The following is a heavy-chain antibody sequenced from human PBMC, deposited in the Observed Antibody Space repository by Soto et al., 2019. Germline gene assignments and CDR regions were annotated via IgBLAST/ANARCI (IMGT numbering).Heavy chain of an antibody. D-gene: IGHD3-3*01. J-gene: IGHJ3*02. CDR2: INAGNGNT. CDR1: GYTFTSYA. CDR3: ATKRRTWSAKVPDASDI. Sequence: ASVNVSCKASGYTFTSYAMHWVRQAPGQRLEWMGWINAGNGNTKYSQKFQGRVTITRDTSASTAYMELSSLRSEDTAVYYCATKRRTWSAKVPDASDILGEGTRVTVSS. V-gene: IGHV1-3*01.